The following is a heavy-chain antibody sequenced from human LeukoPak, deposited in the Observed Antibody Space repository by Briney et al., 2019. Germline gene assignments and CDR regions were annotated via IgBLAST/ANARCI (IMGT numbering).Heavy chain of an antibody. CDR3: AQYSSTYNWFDP. Sequence: SGPTLVNPTQTLTLTCTFSGFSLSTGGVGVGWIRQPPGKALEWLALIYWDDNKRYIPSLKSRLTITKDTSKNQVLLTMTNMDPVDTATYYCAQYSSTYNWFDPWGQGTLVTVSS. V-gene: IGHV2-5*02. D-gene: IGHD6-13*01. CDR2: IYWDDNK. J-gene: IGHJ5*02. CDR1: GFSLSTGGVG.